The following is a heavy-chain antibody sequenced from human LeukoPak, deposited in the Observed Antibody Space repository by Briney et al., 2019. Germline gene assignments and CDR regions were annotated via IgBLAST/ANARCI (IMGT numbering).Heavy chain of an antibody. CDR3: AKDRHRSSWYVRGLLHY. J-gene: IGHJ4*02. D-gene: IGHD6-13*01. CDR1: GFTFSSYA. CDR2: ISGSGGST. V-gene: IGHV3-23*01. Sequence: GGSLRLSCAASGFTFSSYAMSWVRQAPGKGLEWVSAISGSGGSTYYADSVKGRFTISRDNSKNTLYLQMNSLRAEDTAVYYCAKDRHRSSWYVRGLLHYWGQGTLVTVSS.